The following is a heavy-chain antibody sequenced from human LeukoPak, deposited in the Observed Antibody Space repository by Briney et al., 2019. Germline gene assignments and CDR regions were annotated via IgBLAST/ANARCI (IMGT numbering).Heavy chain of an antibody. J-gene: IGHJ6*03. D-gene: IGHD2-2*02. CDR3: ARGGYCSSTSCYSDYYMDV. CDR1: GFTFSSYS. Sequence: GGSLRLSCAASGFTFSSYSMNWVRQAPGKGLEWVSSISSSSSYIYYADSVKGRFTISRDNAKNSLYLQMNSLRAEDTAVYYCARGGYCSSTSCYSDYYMDVWGKGTTVTVSS. V-gene: IGHV3-21*01. CDR2: ISSSSSYI.